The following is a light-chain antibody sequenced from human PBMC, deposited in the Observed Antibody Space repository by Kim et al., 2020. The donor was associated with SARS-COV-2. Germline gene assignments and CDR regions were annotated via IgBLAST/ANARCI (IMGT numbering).Light chain of an antibody. CDR3: LQYDTYPWT. CDR2: GTS. CDR1: QGFRSA. V-gene: IGKV1-6*02. Sequence: AYVGDRVTITCRASQGFRSALGWYQQRPGKVPKVLISGTSTLQNGVPSRFSGSGSGTDFTLTIDSLQPEDFATYYCLQYDTYPWTFGQGTKVDIK. J-gene: IGKJ1*01.